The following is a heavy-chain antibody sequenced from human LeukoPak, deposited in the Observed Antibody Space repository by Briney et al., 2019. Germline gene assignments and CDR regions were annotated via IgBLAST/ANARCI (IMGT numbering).Heavy chain of an antibody. D-gene: IGHD1-7*01. CDR3: ARKAQYNGHYPLDY. Sequence: GGSLRLSCAASGFTFTSYSMSWVRQAPGKGLEWVSGTSDRGDYTYYADSVKGRFTISRDSSKNTLFLQMNCLRAEDTALYFCARKAQYNGHYPLDYWGQGTLVTVSS. CDR1: GFTFTSYS. J-gene: IGHJ4*02. CDR2: TSDRGDYT. V-gene: IGHV3-23*01.